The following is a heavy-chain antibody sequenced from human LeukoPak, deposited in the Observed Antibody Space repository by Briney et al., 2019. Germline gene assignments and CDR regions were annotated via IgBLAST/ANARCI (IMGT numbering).Heavy chain of an antibody. CDR1: GFTFSDYY. J-gene: IGHJ3*02. D-gene: IGHD1-7*01. CDR3: AGTGTTLLYAFDI. CDR2: ISSSGSTI. V-gene: IGHV3-11*04. Sequence: AGGSLRLSCAASGFTFSDYYMSWIRQAPGKGLEWVSYISSSGSTIYYADSVKGRFTISRDNAKNSLYLQMNSLRAEDTAVYYCAGTGTTLLYAFDIWGQGTMVTVSP.